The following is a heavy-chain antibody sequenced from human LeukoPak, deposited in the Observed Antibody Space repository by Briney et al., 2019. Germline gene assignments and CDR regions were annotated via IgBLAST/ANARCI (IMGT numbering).Heavy chain of an antibody. V-gene: IGHV1-2*02. D-gene: IGHD6-19*01. CDR2: INPTSGGT. Sequence: ASVNVSCKASVCTFTGYYMHRVRQAPGQGFERQGWINPTSGGTNYAQKFQGRVTMTRDTSISTAYMELSRLRSDDTAVYYCARDSEIPPMYSSGYYNWFDPWGQGTLVTVSS. CDR3: ARDSEIPPMYSSGYYNWFDP. CDR1: VCTFTGYY. J-gene: IGHJ5*02.